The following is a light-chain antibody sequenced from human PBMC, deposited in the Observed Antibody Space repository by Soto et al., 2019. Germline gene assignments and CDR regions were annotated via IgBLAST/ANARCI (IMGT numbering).Light chain of an antibody. V-gene: IGKV3-20*01. CDR2: GAS. CDR3: QQYNSYSWT. CDR1: QSVSNNY. Sequence: EIVLTQSPGTLSLSPGERATLSCRASQSVSNNYLAWYQQKPGQAPRLLIYGASNRATGIPDRFSGSGSGTDFTLTISSLQPDDFATYYCQQYNSYSWTFGQGTKVDSK. J-gene: IGKJ1*01.